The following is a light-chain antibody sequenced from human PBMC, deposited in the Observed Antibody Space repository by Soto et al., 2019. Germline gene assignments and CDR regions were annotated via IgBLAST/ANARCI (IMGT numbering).Light chain of an antibody. CDR3: SSLTSRFTFV. CDR1: RSDVGAYIY. Sequence: QSVLTQPASFSGSPGPTIAISCTGTRSDVGAYIYVSWYQQHPGKAPKLKISEVTNRPSGVSDRSSGYKSGNTASLTISVLQAEDEADDYCSSLTSRFTFVFGPGTKLTV. CDR2: EVT. J-gene: IGLJ1*01. V-gene: IGLV2-14*01.